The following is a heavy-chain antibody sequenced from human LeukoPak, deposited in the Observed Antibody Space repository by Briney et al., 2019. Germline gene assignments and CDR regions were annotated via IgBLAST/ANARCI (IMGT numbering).Heavy chain of an antibody. D-gene: IGHD3-3*01. V-gene: IGHV3-23*01. CDR2: ISGSGGST. CDR1: GFTFSSYA. CDR3: AKGPFTIFGVVIIPVAYFQH. Sequence: PGGSLRLSCAASGFTFSSYAMSWVRQAPGKGLEWVSAISGSGGSTYYADSVKGRFTISRDNSKNTLYLQMNSLRAEDTAVYYCAKGPFTIFGVVIIPVAYFQHWGQGTLVTVSS. J-gene: IGHJ1*01.